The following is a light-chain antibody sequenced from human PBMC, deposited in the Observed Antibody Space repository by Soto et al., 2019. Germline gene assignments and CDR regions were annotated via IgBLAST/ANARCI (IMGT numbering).Light chain of an antibody. Sequence: QSVLTQPASVSGSPGQSITISCIGTSSDVGGYNYVSWYQQHPSKAPKLMIYEVSNRPSGVSNRFSGSKSGNTASLTISGLQAEDEADYYCSSYTSSSTLVFGTGTKVTVL. V-gene: IGLV2-14*01. J-gene: IGLJ1*01. CDR1: SSDVGGYNY. CDR3: SSYTSSSTLV. CDR2: EVS.